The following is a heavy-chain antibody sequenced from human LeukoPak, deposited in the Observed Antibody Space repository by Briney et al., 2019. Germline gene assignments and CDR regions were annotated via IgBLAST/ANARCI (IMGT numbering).Heavy chain of an antibody. Sequence: GGSLTLSCAASGFPFSSYEMNWLRQAPGRGREGVSYISSSGSTIYYADSVKGRFTISRDNAKNSLYLQMNSLRAEDTAVYYCARDQFDSSGWFDYWGQGTLVTVSS. CDR2: ISSSGSTI. J-gene: IGHJ4*02. CDR1: GFPFSSYE. CDR3: ARDQFDSSGWFDY. D-gene: IGHD6-19*01. V-gene: IGHV3-48*03.